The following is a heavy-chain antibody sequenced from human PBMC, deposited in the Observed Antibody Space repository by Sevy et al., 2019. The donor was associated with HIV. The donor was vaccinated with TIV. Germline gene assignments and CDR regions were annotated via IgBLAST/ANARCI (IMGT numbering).Heavy chain of an antibody. D-gene: IGHD1-1*01. V-gene: IGHV5-51*01. Sequence: GESLKISCKGSGYSFSDYWVGWVRQMPGKGLEWMGIIYPGDSDTTYSPAFQGQVTIPADKSISTAYLQWSSLKASDTAIYYCARGARGTLPSYYYYTMDVWGQGTTVTVSS. CDR1: GYSFSDYW. CDR3: ARGARGTLPSYYYYTMDV. CDR2: IYPGDSDT. J-gene: IGHJ6*02.